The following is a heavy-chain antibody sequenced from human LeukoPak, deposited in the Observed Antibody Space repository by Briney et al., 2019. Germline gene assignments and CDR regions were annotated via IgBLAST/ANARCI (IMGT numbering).Heavy chain of an antibody. CDR1: GYTFTSYY. Sequence: ASVKVSCKTSGYTFTSYYIHWVRQAPGQGLEWMGIINPSSGATNYAQKFQGRVTMTRDTSTSTVYMELSSQRSEDTAVYYCARSTHFYYYPGRHVWGQETTVTVSS. D-gene: IGHD2-15*01. CDR2: INPSSGAT. J-gene: IGHJ6*01. V-gene: IGHV1-46*01. CDR3: ARSTHFYYYPGRHV.